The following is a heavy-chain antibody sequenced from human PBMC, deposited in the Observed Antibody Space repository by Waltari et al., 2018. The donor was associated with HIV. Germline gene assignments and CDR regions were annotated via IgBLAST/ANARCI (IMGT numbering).Heavy chain of an antibody. CDR1: GFTLSDYI. V-gene: IGHV3-48*04. Sequence: EVQLVESGGDSIQPGGSLRLSCVASGFTLSDYIINWVRQAPGKGLEWVSYIGVGETTTHYADSVKGRFTISRDNAENSVFLHMNSLTAEDSGVYYCARDPTAGLDVWGQGTAVTVSS. CDR3: ARDPTAGLDV. J-gene: IGHJ6*02. CDR2: IGVGETTT.